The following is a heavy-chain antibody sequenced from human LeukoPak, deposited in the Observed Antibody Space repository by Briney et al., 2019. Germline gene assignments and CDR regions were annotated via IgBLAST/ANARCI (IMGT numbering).Heavy chain of an antibody. CDR2: IFHSGST. V-gene: IGHV4-59*01. CDR3: ARGAPGGNDYGDY. J-gene: IGHJ4*02. Sequence: SETLSLTCTVSGASISSYYWSWIRRPPGKGLEWIGYIFHSGSTNYNPSLKSRVTISVDTSKNQLSLKLSSVTAADTAVYYCARGAPGGNDYGDYWGQGTLVTVSS. CDR1: GASISSYY.